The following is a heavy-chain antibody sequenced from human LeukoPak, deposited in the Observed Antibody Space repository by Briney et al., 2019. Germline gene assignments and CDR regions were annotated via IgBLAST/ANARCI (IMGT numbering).Heavy chain of an antibody. Sequence: GGSLRLSCAASGFTFDDYAMHWVRQAPGKGLEWVSGITWNSDNIEYADSVKGRFTISRDNAKNSLYLQMNSLRAEDMALYYCAKGGGGRLVYYYYMDVWGKGTTVTVSS. D-gene: IGHD3-16*01. J-gene: IGHJ6*03. CDR1: GFTFDDYA. CDR3: AKGGGGRLVYYYYMDV. CDR2: ITWNSDNI. V-gene: IGHV3-9*03.